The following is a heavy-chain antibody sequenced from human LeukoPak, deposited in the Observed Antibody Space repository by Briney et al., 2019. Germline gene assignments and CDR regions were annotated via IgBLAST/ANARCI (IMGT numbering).Heavy chain of an antibody. D-gene: IGHD3-3*01. CDR2: INHSGGT. CDR1: GESFSGYY. V-gene: IGHV4-34*01. CDR3: ARKPRLNYDFWSGYYGYYYYGMDV. Sequence: SETLSLTCAVYGESFSGYYWSWIRQPPGKGLEWIGEINHSGGTNYNPSLKSRVTISVDTSKNQFSLKLSSVTAADTAVYYCARKPRLNYDFWSGYYGYYYYGMDVWGQGTTVTVSS. J-gene: IGHJ6*02.